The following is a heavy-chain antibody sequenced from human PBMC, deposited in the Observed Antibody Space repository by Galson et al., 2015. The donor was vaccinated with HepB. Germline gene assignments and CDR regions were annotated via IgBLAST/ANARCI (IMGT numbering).Heavy chain of an antibody. CDR2: IVVGSGNT. D-gene: IGHD6-13*01. CDR1: GFTFTSSA. Sequence: SVKVSCKASGFTFTSSAMQWVRQARGQRLEWIGWIVVGSGNTNYAQKFQERVTITRDMSTSTAYMELSSLRSEDTAVYYCAADGARVEAAAGEFDAFDIWGQGTMVTVSS. J-gene: IGHJ3*02. CDR3: AADGARVEAAAGEFDAFDI. V-gene: IGHV1-58*02.